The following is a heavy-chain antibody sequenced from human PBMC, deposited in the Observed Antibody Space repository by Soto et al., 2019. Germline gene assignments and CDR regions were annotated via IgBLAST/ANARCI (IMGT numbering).Heavy chain of an antibody. Sequence: PSETLSLTCTVSGDSIRSGDYYWSWIRQPPGKGLEWIGYINYSGTTNYNPSLNRRVTISVDTSKNQFSLKLSSVTAADTAVYYCAREKQLVRANWFDPWGQGTLVTVSS. J-gene: IGHJ5*02. CDR2: INYSGTT. CDR3: AREKQLVRANWFDP. CDR1: GDSIRSGDYY. V-gene: IGHV4-61*08. D-gene: IGHD6-13*01.